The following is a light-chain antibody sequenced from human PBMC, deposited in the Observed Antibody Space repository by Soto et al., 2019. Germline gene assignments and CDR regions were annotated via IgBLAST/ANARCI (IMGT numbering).Light chain of an antibody. CDR2: GAS. J-gene: IGKJ4*01. Sequence: EVVLTQSPATLSLSPGERATLSCRASENVRTFVDWYQQKPGQAPRLLIYGASNRATGIPARFSGSGSGTDFTLTISDLEPEDFAVYYCHYYGRSPLPFGGGTKVEIK. V-gene: IGKV3-11*01. CDR3: HYYGRSPLP. CDR1: ENVRTF.